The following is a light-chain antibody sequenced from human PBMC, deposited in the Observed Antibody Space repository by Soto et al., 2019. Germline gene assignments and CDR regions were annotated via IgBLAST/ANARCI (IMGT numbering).Light chain of an antibody. CDR2: GAS. CDR1: QSVGSN. CDR3: QQYNNWPPT. Sequence: EKVMTQSPATLSVSPGERATLSCRASQSVGSNLAWYQQKPGQGPRLLIYGASTGATGLPARFSGSGSGTEFTLTINSLQSEDFAVYYCQQYNNWPPTFGQGTKVEMK. J-gene: IGKJ1*01. V-gene: IGKV3-15*01.